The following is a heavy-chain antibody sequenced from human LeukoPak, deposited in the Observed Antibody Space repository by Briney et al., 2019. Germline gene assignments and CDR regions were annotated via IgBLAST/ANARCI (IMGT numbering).Heavy chain of an antibody. CDR2: IRNDGSII. V-gene: IGHV3-30*02. D-gene: IGHD3-16*01. J-gene: IGHJ4*02. CDR3: AKDTPLCYFDY. Sequence: GGSLRLSCAASGFTFSSYGMHWIRQAPGKGLEWVAFIRNDGSIIYNADSVKGRFTISRDNSKNTLYLQMNSLRADNTAVYYCAKDTPLCYFDYWGQGTLVTVSS. CDR1: GFTFSSYG.